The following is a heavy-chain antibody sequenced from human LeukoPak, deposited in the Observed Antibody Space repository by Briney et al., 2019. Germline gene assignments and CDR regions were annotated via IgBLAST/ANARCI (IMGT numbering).Heavy chain of an antibody. J-gene: IGHJ4*02. CDR1: GGSFSGYY. Sequence: SETLSLTCAVYGGSFSGYYWSWIRQPPGKGLEWIGEINHSGSTNYNPSLKSRVTISVDTSKNQFSLKLSSVTAADTAVYYCAGYDYYGSGSYPYWGQGTLVTVSS. CDR3: AGYDYYGSGSYPY. D-gene: IGHD3-10*01. V-gene: IGHV4-34*01. CDR2: INHSGST.